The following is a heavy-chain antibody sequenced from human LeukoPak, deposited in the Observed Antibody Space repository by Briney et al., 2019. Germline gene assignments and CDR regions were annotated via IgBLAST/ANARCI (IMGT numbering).Heavy chain of an antibody. Sequence: ASVKVSCKASGYTFTSYGISWVRQAPGQGLEWMGWISVYNGNTNYAQKLQGRVTMTTDTSTSTAYMELRSLRSDDTAVYYCARDRGAMVRGNDAFDIWGQGTMVTVSS. D-gene: IGHD3-10*01. CDR2: ISVYNGNT. J-gene: IGHJ3*02. CDR3: ARDRGAMVRGNDAFDI. CDR1: GYTFTSYG. V-gene: IGHV1-18*01.